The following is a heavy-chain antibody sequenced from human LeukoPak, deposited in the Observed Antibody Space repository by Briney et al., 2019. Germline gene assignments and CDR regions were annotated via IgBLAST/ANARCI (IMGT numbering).Heavy chain of an antibody. CDR2: INHSGST. CDR1: GGSFSGYY. Sequence: SETLSLTCAVYGGSFSGYYWSWIRQPPGKGLEWIGEINHSGSTNYNPSLKSRVTISVDTSKNQFSLKLSSVTAADTAVYYCARGRRVVVPAAIRLIDYWGQGTLVTVSS. CDR3: ARGRRVVVPAAIRLIDY. D-gene: IGHD2-2*02. V-gene: IGHV4-34*01. J-gene: IGHJ4*02.